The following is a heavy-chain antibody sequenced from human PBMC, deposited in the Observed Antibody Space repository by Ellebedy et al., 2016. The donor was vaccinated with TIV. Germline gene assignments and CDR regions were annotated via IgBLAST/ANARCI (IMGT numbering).Heavy chain of an antibody. CDR3: AKDNYYDSSSGMDV. Sequence: GGSLRLXCAASGFTFDDYAMHWVRQAPGKGLEWVSGISWNSGSIGYADSVKGRFTISRDNAKNFLYLQMNSLRAEDTALYYCAKDNYYDSSSGMDVWGQGTTVTVSS. J-gene: IGHJ6*02. CDR2: ISWNSGSI. D-gene: IGHD3-22*01. CDR1: GFTFDDYA. V-gene: IGHV3-9*01.